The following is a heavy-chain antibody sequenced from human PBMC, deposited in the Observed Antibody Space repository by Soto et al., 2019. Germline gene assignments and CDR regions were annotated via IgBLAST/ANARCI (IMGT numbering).Heavy chain of an antibody. D-gene: IGHD3-16*01. CDR2: VDYSGSI. J-gene: IGHJ4*02. CDR1: SGSNSITNVF. Sequence: TLSLTCPVSSGSNSITNVFWAWVPKPPGKGLEWIGNVDYSGSISFSPSLASRVTFSVDTSKNQFSLNLYSATVADTAVYYCARITGHHFDYWGQGTLVTVS. CDR3: ARITGHHFDY. V-gene: IGHV4-39*01.